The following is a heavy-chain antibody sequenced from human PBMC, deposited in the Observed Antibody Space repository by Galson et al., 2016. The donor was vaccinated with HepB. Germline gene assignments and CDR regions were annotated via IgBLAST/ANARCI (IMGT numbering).Heavy chain of an antibody. J-gene: IGHJ4*02. CDR1: GFTFSSYW. CDR2: ISSDGLTT. V-gene: IGHV3-74*03. CDR3: ARDLWRGGRIDY. D-gene: IGHD4-23*01. Sequence: SLRLSCAASGFTFSSYWMSWVRQAPGKRLEWVSRISSDGLTTTYADSVKGRFTISRDNGGNTLYLQMNSLRAEDTAVYYCARDLWRGGRIDYWGQGTLVTVSS.